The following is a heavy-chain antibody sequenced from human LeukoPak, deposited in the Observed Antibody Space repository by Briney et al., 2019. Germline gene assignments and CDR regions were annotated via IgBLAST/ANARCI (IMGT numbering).Heavy chain of an antibody. V-gene: IGHV1-2*02. CDR1: GYTFSDNF. J-gene: IGHJ4*02. CDR2: INPKNGDT. CDR3: ARTRGSHISMAYLDY. Sequence: ASVKVSCKASGYTFSDNFMHWVRQAPGQGLEWMGWINPKNGDTNCAQKFQGRVTMTRDTSISTAYMELSSLRSDDTAVYYCARTRGSHISMAYLDYWGQGTLVTVSS. D-gene: IGHD2/OR15-2a*01.